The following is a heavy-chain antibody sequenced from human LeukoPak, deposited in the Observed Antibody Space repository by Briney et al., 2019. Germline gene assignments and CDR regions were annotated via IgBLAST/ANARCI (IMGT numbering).Heavy chain of an antibody. D-gene: IGHD3-16*01. CDR3: TFASGGIDY. CDR2: IRSKDYGGTT. V-gene: IGHV3-49*03. J-gene: IGHJ4*02. Sequence: GGSLRLSCAGSGFNFGDNAMSWFRQAPGKGLEWVGFIRSKDYGGTTEYAASVKGRFTISKDDSKSIAYLQMNSLKTEDTAVYYCTFASGGIDYWGQGTLVTVSS. CDR1: GFNFGDNA.